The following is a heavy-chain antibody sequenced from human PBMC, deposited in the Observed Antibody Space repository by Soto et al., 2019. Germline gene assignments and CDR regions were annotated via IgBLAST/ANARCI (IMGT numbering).Heavy chain of an antibody. CDR2: ISAYNGNT. D-gene: IGHD6-19*01. V-gene: IGHV1-18*01. J-gene: IGHJ4*02. CDR3: ARRGSIAVAGTGADY. CDR1: GYTFTSYG. Sequence: GASVKVSCKASGYTFTSYGISWVRQAPGQGLEWMGWISAYNGNTNYAQKLQGRVTMTTDTSTSTAYMELRSLRSDDTAVYYCARRGSIAVAGTGADYWGQGTLVTVSS.